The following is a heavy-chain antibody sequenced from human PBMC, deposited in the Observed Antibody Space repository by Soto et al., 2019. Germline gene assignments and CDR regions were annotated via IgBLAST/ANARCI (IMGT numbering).Heavy chain of an antibody. Sequence: QVQLQESGPGLVKPSQTLSLTCTVSGASVNSGLYFWNWIRQVPGKGLEWIGHVHPSGNNYYNPSLKSRFTMSMDTSNNQVSLQLNSVTVADTAVYYCVRGSDPYKCGFWGQGTLVTVSS. V-gene: IGHV4-31*03. CDR2: VHPSGNN. CDR1: GASVNSGLYF. CDR3: VRGSDPYKCGF. J-gene: IGHJ4*02. D-gene: IGHD6-25*01.